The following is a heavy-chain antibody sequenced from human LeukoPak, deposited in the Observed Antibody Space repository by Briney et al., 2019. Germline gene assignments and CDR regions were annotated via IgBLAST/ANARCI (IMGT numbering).Heavy chain of an antibody. Sequence: RGESLKISCKGSGYRLTNYWIAWVRQMPGKGLEWMGIIYPGDSDTRYSPSFQGQVTISADKSISTAYLQWSSLKASDTAMYYCAAGPRYSIDYWGQGTLVTVSS. CDR3: AAGPRYSIDY. J-gene: IGHJ4*02. V-gene: IGHV5-51*01. D-gene: IGHD6-13*01. CDR1: GYRLTNYW. CDR2: IYPGDSDT.